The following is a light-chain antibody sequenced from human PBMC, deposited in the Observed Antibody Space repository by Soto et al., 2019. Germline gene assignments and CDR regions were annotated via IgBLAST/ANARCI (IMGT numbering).Light chain of an antibody. CDR3: CSYGGRLVI. CDR1: SSDVGGYNY. J-gene: IGLJ2*01. Sequence: QSALTQPRSVSGSPGRSVTISCTGTSSDVGGYNYVSWYQHHPGKAPKLMIYDVSKRPSGVPDRFSGSKSGNTASLTISGLQAEDEADYHCCSYGGRLVIFGGGTKLTVL. V-gene: IGLV2-11*01. CDR2: DVS.